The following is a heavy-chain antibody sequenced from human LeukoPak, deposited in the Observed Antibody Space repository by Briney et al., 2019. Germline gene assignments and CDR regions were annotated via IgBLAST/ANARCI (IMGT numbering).Heavy chain of an antibody. CDR1: GLYITTTKY. D-gene: IGHD6-25*01. CDR2: VNLQGST. J-gene: IGHJ4*02. Sequence: SETLSLTYGVSGLYITTTKYWNRVRQPPGKGLEWIGEVNLQGSTNYNPSLMGRVAIAVDTAENHNSLQLTSVTAPDTAVYYCAIEGGSYRALDYSGQGTLVTVSS. CDR3: AIEGGSYRALDY. V-gene: IGHV4-4*02.